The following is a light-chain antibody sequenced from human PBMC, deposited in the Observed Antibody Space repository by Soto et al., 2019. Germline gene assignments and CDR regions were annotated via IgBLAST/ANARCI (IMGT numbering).Light chain of an antibody. CDR3: QQYNNWPPRGT. V-gene: IGKV3-15*01. J-gene: IGKJ1*01. Sequence: EIVITQSPPTLSVSPGERATHSCRASQSVSSNLAWYQQKPGQAPRLLIYGASTRATGIPARFSGSGSGTEFTLTISSLQSEDFAVYYCQQYNNWPPRGTFGQGSKV. CDR2: GAS. CDR1: QSVSSN.